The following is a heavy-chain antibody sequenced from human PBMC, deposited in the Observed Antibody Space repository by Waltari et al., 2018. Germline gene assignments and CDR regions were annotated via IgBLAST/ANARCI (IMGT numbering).Heavy chain of an antibody. J-gene: IGHJ4*02. CDR2: IYHSGST. D-gene: IGHD1-1*01. Sequence: QVQLQESGPGLVKPSETLSLTCAVSGYSISSGYYWGWIRQPPGKGLEWIGSIYHSGSTYYNPSLKSRVTISVDTSKNQFSLKLSSVTAADTAVYYCARHILPREMATTTGPFDYWGQGTLVTVSS. CDR3: ARHILPREMATTTGPFDY. V-gene: IGHV4-38-2*01. CDR1: GYSISSGYY.